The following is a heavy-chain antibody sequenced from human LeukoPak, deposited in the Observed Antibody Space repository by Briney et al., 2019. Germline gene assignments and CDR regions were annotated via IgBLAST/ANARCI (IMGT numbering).Heavy chain of an antibody. CDR1: TGSMTTHY. CDR2: IYHTGST. V-gene: IGHV4-59*11. D-gene: IGHD2-2*01. CDR3: ARVACDGTACYPPFRFDP. Sequence: SETLSLTCSVSTGSMTTHYWAWIRQPPGKELEWIGYIYHTGSTVFNPSLQSRVTMSMDTSKRQFSLNLSSVIAADTAVYYCARVACDGTACYPPFRFDPWSQGALVTVSS. J-gene: IGHJ5*02.